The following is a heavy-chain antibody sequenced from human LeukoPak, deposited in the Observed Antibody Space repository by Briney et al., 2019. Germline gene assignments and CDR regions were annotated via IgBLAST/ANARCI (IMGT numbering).Heavy chain of an antibody. D-gene: IGHD5-12*01. Sequence: PGGSLRLSCGASRFIFSNYYMSWIRQTPGKGLEWIANIGTDGSSENYADSAKGRFTISRDNARNSLFLQMSSLRVEDTAVYFCARAGTYSGYKVFDNWGQGTLVTVAS. CDR3: ARAGTYSGYKVFDN. J-gene: IGHJ5*02. CDR1: RFIFSNYY. V-gene: IGHV3-11*01. CDR2: IGTDGSSE.